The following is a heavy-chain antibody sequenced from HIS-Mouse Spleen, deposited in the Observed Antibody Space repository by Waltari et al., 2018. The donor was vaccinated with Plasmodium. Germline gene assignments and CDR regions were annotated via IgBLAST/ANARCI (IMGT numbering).Heavy chain of an antibody. CDR3: ASSWYWYFDL. D-gene: IGHD6-13*01. V-gene: IGHV3-7*01. CDR1: GFTFGSYW. CDR2: IKQDGSEK. Sequence: EVQLVESGGGLVQPGGSLRLSCAASGFTFGSYWMSWVRQAPGKGLEWVANIKQDGSEKYYVDSVKGQFTISRDNAKNSLYLQMNSLRAEDTAVYYCASSWYWYFDLWGRGTLVTVSS. J-gene: IGHJ2*01.